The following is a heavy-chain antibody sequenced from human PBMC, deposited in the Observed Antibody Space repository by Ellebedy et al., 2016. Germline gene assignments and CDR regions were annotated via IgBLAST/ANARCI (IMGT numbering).Heavy chain of an antibody. J-gene: IGHJ6*03. V-gene: IGHV4-31*03. CDR2: IYYSGST. CDR3: ARGRIAARPNYYYYYMDV. CDR1: GGSISSGGYY. Sequence: SETLSLXXTVSGGSISSGGYYWSWIRQHPGKGLEWIGYIYYSGSTYYNPSLKSRVTISVDTSKNQFSLKLSSVTAADTAVYYCARGRIAARPNYYYYYMDVWGKGTTVTVSS. D-gene: IGHD6-6*01.